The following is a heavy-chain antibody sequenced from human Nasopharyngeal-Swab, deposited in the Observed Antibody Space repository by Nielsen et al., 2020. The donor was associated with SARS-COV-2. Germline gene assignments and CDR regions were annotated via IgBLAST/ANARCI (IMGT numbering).Heavy chain of an antibody. CDR2: ISGSGGST. CDR3: AKDLLAGDAFDI. D-gene: IGHD2-21*01. J-gene: IGHJ3*02. V-gene: IGHV3-23*01. Sequence: VRQPPGKGLEWVSAISGSGGSTYYADSVKGRFTISRDNSKNTLCLQMNSLRAEDTAVYYCAKDLLAGDAFDIWGQGTMVTVSS.